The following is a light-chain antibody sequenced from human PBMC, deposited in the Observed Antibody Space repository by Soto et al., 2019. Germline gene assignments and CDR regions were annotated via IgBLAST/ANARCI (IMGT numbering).Light chain of an antibody. CDR1: QSVSGY. CDR3: QQYGSSLGVT. V-gene: IGKV3-11*01. Sequence: EIVSTQSPATLSLSPGERATLSCRASQSVSGYLAWYQQKPGQAPRLLIYDASNRATGIPARFSGSGSGTDFTLTISSLEPEDFAVYYCQQYGSSLGVTFGGGTKVDIK. CDR2: DAS. J-gene: IGKJ4*01.